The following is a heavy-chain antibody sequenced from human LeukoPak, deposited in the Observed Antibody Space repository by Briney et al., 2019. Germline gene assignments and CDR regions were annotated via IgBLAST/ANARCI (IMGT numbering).Heavy chain of an antibody. D-gene: IGHD3-10*01. CDR1: GFTVSSNY. Sequence: TGGSLRLSCAASGFTVSSNYMSWVRQAPGKGLEWVSVIYSGGSTYYADSVKGRFTISRDNSKNTLYLQMNSLRAEDTAVYYCARVSRLGRGVMGPPAYWGQGTLVTVSS. CDR3: ARVSRLGRGVMGPPAY. J-gene: IGHJ4*02. V-gene: IGHV3-53*01. CDR2: IYSGGST.